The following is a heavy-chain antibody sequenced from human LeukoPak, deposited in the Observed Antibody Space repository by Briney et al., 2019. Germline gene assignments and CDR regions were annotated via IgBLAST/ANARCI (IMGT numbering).Heavy chain of an antibody. CDR1: GYTFTGYY. V-gene: IGHV1-2*02. J-gene: IGHJ5*02. Sequence: ASVKVSCKASGYTFTGYYMHWVRQAPGQGLEWMGWINPNSGGTNYAQKFQGRVTMTRDTSISTAYMELSRLRSDDTAVYYCARDLGSSSWYWFDPWGQGTLVTVSS. CDR3: ARDLGSSSWYWFDP. CDR2: INPNSGGT. D-gene: IGHD6-13*01.